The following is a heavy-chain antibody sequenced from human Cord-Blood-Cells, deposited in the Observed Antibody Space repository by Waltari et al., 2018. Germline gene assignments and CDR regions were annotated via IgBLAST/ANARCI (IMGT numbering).Heavy chain of an antibody. D-gene: IGHD1-1*01. Sequence: EVQLVESGGGLVQPGGSLKLSCAASGFTFSGSAMHWVRQASGNGLEWVGGIRIKANSYATADAASVKGRFTISRDDSKNTAYLQMNSLKTEDTAVYYCTRLREGTRGFDPWGQGTLVTVSS. V-gene: IGHV3-73*02. J-gene: IGHJ5*02. CDR3: TRLREGTRGFDP. CDR1: GFTFSGSA. CDR2: IRIKANSYAT.